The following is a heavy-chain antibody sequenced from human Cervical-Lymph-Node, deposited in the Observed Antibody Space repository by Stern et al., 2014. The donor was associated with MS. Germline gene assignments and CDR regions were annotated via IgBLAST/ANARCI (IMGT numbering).Heavy chain of an antibody. Sequence: QVQLVQSGAEVKKPGSSVKVSCKASGGTFSRHAISWVRQAPGQGLEWMGGIIPMFGTANYAQKFQGRVTITADDSTSTAYMDLSSLRSEDTAVYYCARATVVVVAAGHYYGMDVWGQGTTVTVSS. D-gene: IGHD2-15*01. V-gene: IGHV1-69*01. CDR3: ARATVVVVAAGHYYGMDV. CDR2: IIPMFGTA. J-gene: IGHJ6*02. CDR1: GGTFSRHA.